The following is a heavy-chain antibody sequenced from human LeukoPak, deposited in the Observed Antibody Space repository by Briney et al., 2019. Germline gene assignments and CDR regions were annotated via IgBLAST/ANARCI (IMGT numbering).Heavy chain of an antibody. CDR1: GFTFSSYS. D-gene: IGHD3-10*01. J-gene: IGHJ4*02. CDR2: ISSSSSYI. V-gene: IGHV3-21*01. CDR3: VPVYYGSGSD. Sequence: GGSLRLSCAASGFTFSSYSMNWVRQAPGKGLEWVSSISSSSSYIHYADSVKGRFTISRDDAKNSLYLQMNSLRAEDTAAYYCVPVYYGSGSDWGQGTLVTVSS.